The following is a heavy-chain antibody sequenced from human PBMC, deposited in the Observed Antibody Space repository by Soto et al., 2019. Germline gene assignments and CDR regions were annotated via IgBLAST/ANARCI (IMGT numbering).Heavy chain of an antibody. CDR3: VKSLQSHYYDSSGLNCFDY. CDR1: GFTFSSYA. CDR2: ISGSGGST. D-gene: IGHD3-22*01. J-gene: IGHJ4*02. V-gene: IGHV3-23*01. Sequence: GGSLRLSCAASGFTFSSYAMSWVRQAPGKGLEWVSAISGSGGSTYYADSVKGRFTISRDNSKNTLYLQMNSLRAEDTAVYYCVKSLQSHYYDSSGLNCFDYWGQGTLVTVSS.